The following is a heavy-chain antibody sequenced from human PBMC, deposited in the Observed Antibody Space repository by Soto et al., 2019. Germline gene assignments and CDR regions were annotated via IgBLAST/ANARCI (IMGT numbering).Heavy chain of an antibody. Sequence: QVQLQESGPGLVKPSETLSLTCTVSGASLSSGSYFWTWIRQPPGKGLEWIGNIYYSVSTNYNASLKSRITMSVDTSRKSFSLQFSSVTTADTAVYYCARSHGTYFDLWGRGTLVTVSS. CDR3: ARSHGTYFDL. CDR2: IYYSVST. D-gene: IGHD1-26*01. V-gene: IGHV4-61*01. CDR1: GASLSSGSYF. J-gene: IGHJ2*01.